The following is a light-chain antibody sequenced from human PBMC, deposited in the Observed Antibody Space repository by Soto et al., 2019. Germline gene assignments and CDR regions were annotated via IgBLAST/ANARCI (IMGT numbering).Light chain of an antibody. J-gene: IGKJ5*01. CDR3: QQYGSSPLIT. Sequence: EIVLTQSPGTLSLSPGERATLSCRASQSVSSSYLAWYQKKAQKASRLLIYGASSRATGIPDRFSGSGSGTDFTLTISRLEPEDFAVYYCQQYGSSPLITFGQGTRLEIK. CDR2: GAS. V-gene: IGKV3-20*01. CDR1: QSVSSSY.